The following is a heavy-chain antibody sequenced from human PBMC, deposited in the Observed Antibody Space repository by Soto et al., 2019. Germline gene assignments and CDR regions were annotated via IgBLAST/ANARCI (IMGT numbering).Heavy chain of an antibody. CDR2: ISGSGGST. Sequence: EVQLLESGGGLVQPGGSLRLSCAASGFTFSSYAMSWVRQAPGKGLEWVSAISGSGGSTYYADSAKGRFTISRDNSKNTLYLQMNSLRAEDTAVYYCAKALYSSGWYNYFDYWGQGTLVTVSS. J-gene: IGHJ4*02. D-gene: IGHD6-19*01. CDR1: GFTFSSYA. CDR3: AKALYSSGWYNYFDY. V-gene: IGHV3-23*01.